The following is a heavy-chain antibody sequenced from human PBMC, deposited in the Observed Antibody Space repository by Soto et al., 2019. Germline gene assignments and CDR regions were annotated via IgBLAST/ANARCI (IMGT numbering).Heavy chain of an antibody. Sequence: PSETLSLTCTVSGGSISSYYWSWIRQPPGKGLEWIGYIYYSGSTNYNPSLKSRVTISVDTSKNQFSLKLSSVTAADTAVYYCASLNEGGSIAAADRYYFDYWGQGTLVTVSS. CDR3: ASLNEGGSIAAADRYYFDY. CDR2: IYYSGST. V-gene: IGHV4-59*01. CDR1: GGSISSYY. J-gene: IGHJ4*02. D-gene: IGHD6-13*01.